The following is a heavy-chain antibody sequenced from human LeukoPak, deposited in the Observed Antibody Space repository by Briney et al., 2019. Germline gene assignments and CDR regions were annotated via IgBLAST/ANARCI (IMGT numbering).Heavy chain of an antibody. CDR1: GYTFTGYY. J-gene: IGHJ6*02. CDR2: INPNSGGT. Sequence: GASVKVSCKASGYTFTGYYMHWVRQAPGQGLEWMGWINPNSGGTNYAQKFQGRVTMTRDTSISTAYMELRSLRSDDTAVYYCARDVADLANYYYYGMDVWGQGTTVTVSS. CDR3: ARDVADLANYYYYGMDV. V-gene: IGHV1-2*02.